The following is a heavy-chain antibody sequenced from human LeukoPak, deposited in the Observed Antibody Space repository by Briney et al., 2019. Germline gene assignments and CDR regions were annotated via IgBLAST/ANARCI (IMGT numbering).Heavy chain of an antibody. J-gene: IGHJ4*02. CDR3: ARVDRYSGYDLDY. CDR1: RYSFTGYY. Sequence: ASVYVSCMPSRYSFTGYYIDCVRQAPGERVWWMGWINPTSGGTNYAQKFQGRVTMTRDTSISTAYMELSRLTSADTAVYYCARVDRYSGYDLDYWGQGSLVTVSS. CDR2: INPTSGGT. V-gene: IGHV1-2*02. D-gene: IGHD5-12*01.